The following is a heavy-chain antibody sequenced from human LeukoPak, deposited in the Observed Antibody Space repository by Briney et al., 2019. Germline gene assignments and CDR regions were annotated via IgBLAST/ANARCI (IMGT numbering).Heavy chain of an antibody. J-gene: IGHJ4*02. V-gene: IGHV5-51*01. D-gene: IGHD1-26*01. Sequence: KSGESLKISCRGSGYSFTNYWIGWVRQMPGKGLEWMGIIYPGDSDARYSPSFEGRVTISVDKTINTAYLQWSSLKASDSAMYYCAREGGSNPTFDLWGQGTLVTVSS. CDR3: AREGGSNPTFDL. CDR1: GYSFTNYW. CDR2: IYPGDSDA.